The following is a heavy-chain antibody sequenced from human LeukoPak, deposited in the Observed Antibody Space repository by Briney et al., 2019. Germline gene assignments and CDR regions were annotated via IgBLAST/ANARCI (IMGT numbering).Heavy chain of an antibody. CDR1: GGSISSSSYY. Sequence: PSETLSLTCTVSGGSISSSSYYWGWIRQHPGKGLEWIGYIYYSGSTYYNPSLKSRVTISVDTSKNQFSLKLSSVTAADTAVYYCARAGGHYCSGGSCYFGYWGQGTLVTVSS. J-gene: IGHJ4*02. D-gene: IGHD2-15*01. CDR3: ARAGGHYCSGGSCYFGY. CDR2: IYYSGST. V-gene: IGHV4-31*03.